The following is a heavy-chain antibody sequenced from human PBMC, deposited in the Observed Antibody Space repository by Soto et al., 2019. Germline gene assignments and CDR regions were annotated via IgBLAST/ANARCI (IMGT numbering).Heavy chain of an antibody. D-gene: IGHD3-10*01. CDR3: ARGRASGTYYLPDC. V-gene: IGHV1-8*01. J-gene: IGHJ4*02. CDR1: GDTFTTYD. Sequence: ASVKVSCKASGDTFTTYDINWVRQATGHGLEWMGWINPNSGNIGYAQRFQGRVTMTRDTAIRTAYMEVSSLRSDDTAVYYCARGRASGTYYLPDCWGQRTVVNVSS. CDR2: INPNSGNI.